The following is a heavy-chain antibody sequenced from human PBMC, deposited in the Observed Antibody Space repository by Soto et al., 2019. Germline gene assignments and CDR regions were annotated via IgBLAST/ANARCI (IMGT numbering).Heavy chain of an antibody. CDR3: ASSGHDFLIYYGMDV. J-gene: IGHJ6*02. CDR2: IIPIFGTA. D-gene: IGHD5-12*01. Sequence: QVQLVQSGAEVKKPGSSVKVSCKASGGTFSSYAISWVRQAPGQGLEWMGGIIPIFGTANYAQKXQXXXTXXADESTSTAYMELSSLRSEDTAVYYCASSGHDFLIYYGMDVWGQGTTVTVSS. V-gene: IGHV1-69*12. CDR1: GGTFSSYA.